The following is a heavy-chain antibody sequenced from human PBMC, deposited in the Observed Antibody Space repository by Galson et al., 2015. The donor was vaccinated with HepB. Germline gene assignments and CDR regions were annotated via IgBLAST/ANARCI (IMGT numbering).Heavy chain of an antibody. CDR1: GFTFSSYE. V-gene: IGHV3-48*03. J-gene: IGHJ3*02. CDR2: ISSSGSTI. CDR3: ARVNSSGWYGAFDI. D-gene: IGHD6-19*01. Sequence: SLRLSCAASGFTFSSYEMNWVRQAPGKGLEWVSYISSSGSTIYYADSVKGRFTISRDNAKNSLYLQMNSLRAEDTAVYYCARVNSSGWYGAFDIWGQGTMVTVSS.